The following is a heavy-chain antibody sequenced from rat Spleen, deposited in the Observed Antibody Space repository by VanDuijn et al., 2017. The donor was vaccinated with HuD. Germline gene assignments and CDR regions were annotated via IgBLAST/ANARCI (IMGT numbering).Heavy chain of an antibody. CDR2: IWTGGST. V-gene: IGHV2-30*01. CDR1: GFSLTSYN. J-gene: IGHJ2*01. CDR3: ARDGGDY. Sequence: QVQLKESGPDLVQPSQTLSLTCTVSGFSLTSYNVHWVRQPTGKGLEWMGVIWTGGSTDYNSALKSRLSISRDTSKSQVFLKVSSLQTEDTATYYCARDGGDYWGQGVMVTVSS.